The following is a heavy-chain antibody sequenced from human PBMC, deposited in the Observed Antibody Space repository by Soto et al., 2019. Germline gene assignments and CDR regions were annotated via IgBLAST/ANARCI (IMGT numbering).Heavy chain of an antibody. J-gene: IGHJ5*02. Sequence: ASVKVSCKASGYTFTNYYMHWVRQAPGQGLEWMGIINPSTGYTTYALKFQGRVTMTRDTSTSTVYVELSSLRSEDSAVYYCARDLLYCSSTTCYSRGDNWFDPWGQGTLVTVSS. D-gene: IGHD2-2*01. CDR1: GYTFTNYY. CDR2: INPSTGYT. V-gene: IGHV1-46*01. CDR3: ARDLLYCSSTTCYSRGDNWFDP.